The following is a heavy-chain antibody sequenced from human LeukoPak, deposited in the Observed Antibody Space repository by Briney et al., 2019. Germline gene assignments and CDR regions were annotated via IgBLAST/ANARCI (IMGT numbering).Heavy chain of an antibody. Sequence: QSGGSLRLSCAASGFTFSAYGMTWVRQAPGKGLEWVSAISGSAAATFYADSVKGRFTISRDNAKNSLYLQMNSLRAEDTAVYYCANWFDPWGQGTLVTVSS. J-gene: IGHJ5*02. V-gene: IGHV3-23*01. CDR1: GFTFSAYG. CDR3: ANWFDP. CDR2: ISGSAAAT.